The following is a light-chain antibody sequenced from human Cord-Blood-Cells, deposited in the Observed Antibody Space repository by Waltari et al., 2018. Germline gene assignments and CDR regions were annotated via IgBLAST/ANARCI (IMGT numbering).Light chain of an antibody. J-gene: IGKJ2*01. Sequence: EIVLTQSPGTLSLSPGERATLSCRASQSVSSSYLAWYQQKPGQAPRLLIYGASSRATGIPDRCSGSGSGTDCTLTSSRLEPEEFAVYYCQQYGSSPRGYTFGQGTKLEIK. CDR1: QSVSSSY. CDR2: GAS. V-gene: IGKV3-20*01. CDR3: QQYGSSPRGYT.